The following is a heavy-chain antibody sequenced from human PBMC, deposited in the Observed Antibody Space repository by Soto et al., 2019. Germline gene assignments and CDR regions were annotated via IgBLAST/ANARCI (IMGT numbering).Heavy chain of an antibody. D-gene: IGHD3-3*01. CDR1: GGTFSSFH. Sequence: QVQLVQSGAEVRKPGSSVKVSCKASGGTFSSFHITWVRQAPGQGLEWMGRIIPILGIANYAQRFQGRVTITADKSTHTAYMELNSLRSDDTAMYYCARGPTSLGDEWGQGTLITVSS. CDR2: IIPILGIA. J-gene: IGHJ4*02. CDR3: ARGPTSLGDE. V-gene: IGHV1-69*02.